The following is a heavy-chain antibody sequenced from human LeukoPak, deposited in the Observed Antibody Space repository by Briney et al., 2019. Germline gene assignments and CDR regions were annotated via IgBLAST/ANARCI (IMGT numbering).Heavy chain of an antibody. CDR2: IYYSGST. Sequence: PSATLSLARTVSGGSISSYYWSWIRQPPGKGLEWIGYIYYSGSTNYNPSLKTRVTISVDTSKNQFSLKLSSVTAADTAVYYCARINAEKYYYYGMDVWGQGTTVTVSS. J-gene: IGHJ6*02. V-gene: IGHV4-59*07. CDR1: GGSISSYY. CDR3: ARINAEKYYYYGMDV.